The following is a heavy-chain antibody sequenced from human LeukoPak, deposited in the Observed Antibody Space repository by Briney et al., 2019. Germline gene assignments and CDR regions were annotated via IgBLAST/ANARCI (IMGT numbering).Heavy chain of an antibody. J-gene: IGHJ4*02. CDR3: AGHHPRNTVDF. D-gene: IGHD2/OR15-2a*01. Sequence: PSETLSLTCTVSGGSISSYYWSWIRQPPGKGLEWIGYIYYSGSTNYNPSLKSRVTISVDTSKDQFSLKLSSVTAADTAVYYCAGHHPRNTVDFWGQGTLVTVSS. CDR1: GGSISSYY. CDR2: IYYSGST. V-gene: IGHV4-59*08.